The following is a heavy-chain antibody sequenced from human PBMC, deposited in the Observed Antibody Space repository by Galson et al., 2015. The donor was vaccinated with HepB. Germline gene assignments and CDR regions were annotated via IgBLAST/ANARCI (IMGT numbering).Heavy chain of an antibody. CDR3: ARGINRDCSRSNCYSGNFDY. J-gene: IGHJ4*02. D-gene: IGHD2-21*02. V-gene: IGHV1-18*01. CDR1: GYTFTTYG. CDR2: ISAYNGNT. Sequence: SVKVSCKASGYTFTTYGLTWVRQAPGQGLEWIGWISAYNGNTIYTPKFQGRVTLTTATTTATAYMEVKSLRSDDTAVYYCARGINRDCSRSNCYSGNFDYWGQGTLVSVSA.